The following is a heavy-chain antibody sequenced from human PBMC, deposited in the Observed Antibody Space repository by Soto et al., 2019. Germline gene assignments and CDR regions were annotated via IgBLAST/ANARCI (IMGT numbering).Heavy chain of an antibody. Sequence: SVKVSYKASGCTFSSYAISWVRQAPGQGLEWMGGIIPIFGTANYAQKFQGRVTITADESTSTAYMELRSLRSEDTSVYYCARPILRYIYYYGMDVWGQGTTVTVSS. CDR1: GCTFSSYA. V-gene: IGHV1-69*13. D-gene: IGHD3-9*01. CDR2: IIPIFGTA. CDR3: ARPILRYIYYYGMDV. J-gene: IGHJ6*02.